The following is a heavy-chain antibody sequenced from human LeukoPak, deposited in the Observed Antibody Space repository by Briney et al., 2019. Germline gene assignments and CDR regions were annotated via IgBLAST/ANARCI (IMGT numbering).Heavy chain of an antibody. CDR3: ARSSYYYGSGSYFGY. V-gene: IGHV4-39*07. CDR1: GGSISSNSYY. D-gene: IGHD3-10*01. CDR2: IYYSGST. J-gene: IGHJ4*02. Sequence: SETLSLTCTVSGGSISSNSYYWGWIRQPPGKGLEWIGNIYYSGSTNYNPSLKSRVTISVDTSKNQFSLKLSSVTAADTAVYYCARSSYYYGSGSYFGYWGQGALVTVSS.